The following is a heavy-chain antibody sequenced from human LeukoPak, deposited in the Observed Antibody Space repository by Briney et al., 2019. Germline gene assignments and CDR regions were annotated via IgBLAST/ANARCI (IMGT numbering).Heavy chain of an antibody. Sequence: GASVKVSCKASGYTFTSYGISWVRQAPGQGLEWMGWISAYNGNTNYAQELQGRVTMTTDTSTSTAYMELRSLRSEDTAVYYCARPFIDRIAVAGLRRLNRAFDIWGQGTMVTVSS. V-gene: IGHV1-18*01. J-gene: IGHJ3*02. CDR2: ISAYNGNT. D-gene: IGHD6-19*01. CDR1: GYTFTSYG. CDR3: ARPFIDRIAVAGLRRLNRAFDI.